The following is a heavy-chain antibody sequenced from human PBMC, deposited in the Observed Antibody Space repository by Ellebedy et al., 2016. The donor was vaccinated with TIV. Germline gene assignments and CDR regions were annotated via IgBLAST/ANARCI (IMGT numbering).Heavy chain of an antibody. Sequence: GGSLRLSCAASGFTFNSYWMSLVRQAPGKGLEWVANINPDGSRIYYVDSVKGRFTISRDNAKNSVYLRMNTLRVEDTAVYHCVRDGAYGDYSPGYYGMDVWGQGTTVTVSS. J-gene: IGHJ6*02. CDR1: GFTFNSYW. V-gene: IGHV3-7*03. CDR3: VRDGAYGDYSPGYYGMDV. D-gene: IGHD3-22*01. CDR2: INPDGSRI.